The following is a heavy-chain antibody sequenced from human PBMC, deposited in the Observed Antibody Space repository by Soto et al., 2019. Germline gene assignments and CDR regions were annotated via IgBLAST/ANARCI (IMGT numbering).Heavy chain of an antibody. J-gene: IGHJ6*02. Sequence: GXSVKGTLPCTRGSFISYAITWVRQAPGQGLEWMGGIIPIFGTANYAQKFQGRVTITAGESTSTADMELSSLRSEDTAVYYCARSRPGAIEAAKYYYYYGMDVWGQGTKVTVSS. CDR1: RGSFISYA. CDR2: IIPIFGTA. CDR3: ARSRPGAIEAAKYYYYYGMDV. D-gene: IGHD6-13*01. V-gene: IGHV1-69*13.